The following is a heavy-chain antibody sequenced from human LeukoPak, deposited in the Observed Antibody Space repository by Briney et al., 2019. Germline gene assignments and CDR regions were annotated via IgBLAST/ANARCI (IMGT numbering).Heavy chain of an antibody. CDR1: GFTFSSYE. CDR3: ARDSARRPFDY. J-gene: IGHJ4*02. D-gene: IGHD1-26*01. V-gene: IGHV3-48*03. Sequence: GGSLRLSCEASGFTFSSYEMNWVRQVPGKGLEWVSYISQSTIYYADSVKGRFTISRDNAKNSLYLLMNSLRAEDTAVYYCARDSARRPFDYWGQGTLVTVSS. CDR2: ISQSTI.